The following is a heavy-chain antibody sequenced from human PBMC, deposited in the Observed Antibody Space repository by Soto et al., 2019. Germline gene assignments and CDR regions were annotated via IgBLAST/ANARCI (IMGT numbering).Heavy chain of an antibody. CDR2: IYSGGST. CDR3: ARSSYYYDSSGVSWGYYYYYGMDV. V-gene: IGHV3-53*01. Sequence: GGSLSLSCAASGFTVSSNYMSWVRQAPGKGLERVSVIYSGGSTYYADSVKGRFTISRDNSKNTLYLQMNSLRAEDTAVYYCARSSYYYDSSGVSWGYYYYYGMDVWGQGTTVTVSS. D-gene: IGHD3-22*01. J-gene: IGHJ6*02. CDR1: GFTVSSNY.